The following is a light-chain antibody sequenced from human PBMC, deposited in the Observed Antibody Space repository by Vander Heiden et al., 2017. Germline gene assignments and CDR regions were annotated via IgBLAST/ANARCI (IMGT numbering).Light chain of an antibody. CDR2: GAS. CDR3: QQYCSSPRT. CDR1: QSVLTASNNKFY. J-gene: IGKJ1*01. Sequence: DIVMTQSPDSLSVSLGERATTNCKSSQSVLTASNNKFYLAWYQQKPEQPPKMLIYGASTRESGVPDRFSGSGSGTDFTLTISNLQVEDVAVYYCQQYCSSPRTFGQGTTVQIK. V-gene: IGKV4-1*01.